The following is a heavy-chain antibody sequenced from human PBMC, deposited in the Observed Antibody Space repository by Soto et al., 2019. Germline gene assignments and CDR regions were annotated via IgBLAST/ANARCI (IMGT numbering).Heavy chain of an antibody. J-gene: IGHJ3*01. CDR1: GFTFEAYS. CDR3: TKRRSARPGFDAFDP. Sequence: SLRLSCAAFGFTFEAYSLHWVRQLPGKGLEWVAGISGDSGSSGYADSVRGRFAVSRDNAKNSLFLQMSSLSPEDTALYYCTKRRSARPGFDAFDPWGQGTMVTVSS. V-gene: IGHV3-9*01. CDR2: ISGDSGSS.